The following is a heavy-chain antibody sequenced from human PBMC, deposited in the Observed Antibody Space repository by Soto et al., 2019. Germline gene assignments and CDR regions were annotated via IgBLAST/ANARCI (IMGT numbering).Heavy chain of an antibody. V-gene: IGHV1-2*04. CDR1: GYTFTGYY. Sequence: ASVKVSCKASGYTFTGYYMHWVRQAPGQGLEWMGWINPNSGGTNYAQKFQGWVTMTRDTSISTAYMELSRLRSDDTAVYYCARGVKGYYYYGMDVWGQGTTVTVSS. CDR2: INPNSGGT. CDR3: ARGVKGYYYYGMDV. J-gene: IGHJ6*02. D-gene: IGHD3-10*01.